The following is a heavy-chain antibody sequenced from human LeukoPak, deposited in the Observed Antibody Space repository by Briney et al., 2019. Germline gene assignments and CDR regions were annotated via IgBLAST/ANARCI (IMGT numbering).Heavy chain of an antibody. CDR1: GFTFSSYA. V-gene: IGHV3-30*04. CDR2: ISYDGSNK. Sequence: PARSLRLSCAASGFTFSSYAMHWVRQAPGKGLEWVAVISYDGSNKYYADSVKGRFTISRDNSKNTLYLQMNSLRAEDTAVYYCAREGRVVVVAATTPFDYWGQGTLVTVSS. D-gene: IGHD2-15*01. J-gene: IGHJ4*02. CDR3: AREGRVVVVAATTPFDY.